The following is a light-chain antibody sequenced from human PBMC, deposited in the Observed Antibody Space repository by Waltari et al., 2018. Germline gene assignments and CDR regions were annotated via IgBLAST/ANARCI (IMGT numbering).Light chain of an antibody. CDR1: SSDIGSYNF. V-gene: IGLV2-18*02. J-gene: IGLJ2*01. CDR2: EVT. CDR3: SSYTTSSTVI. Sequence: QSALIQPPSVSGSPGQSVAIYCTGTSSDIGSYNFVSWYQQFPGTAPTLLIYEVTNRPSGVPDRFSGSKAGYTASLAMSGLQPEDEADYYCSSYTTSSTVIFGGGTKLTVL.